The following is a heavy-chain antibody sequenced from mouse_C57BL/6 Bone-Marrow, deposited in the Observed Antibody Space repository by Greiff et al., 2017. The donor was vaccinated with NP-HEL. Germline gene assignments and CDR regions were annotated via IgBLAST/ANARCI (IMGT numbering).Heavy chain of an antibody. Sequence: EVMLVESGGDLVKPGGSLKLSCAASGFTFSSYGMSWVRQTPDKRLEWVATISSGGSYTYYPARVKGRFTISRDHAKNTLYLQMSSLNSEDTAMYYCARHGITTVVAPYYAMDYWGQGTSVTVSS. V-gene: IGHV5-6*02. CDR3: ARHGITTVVAPYYAMDY. CDR1: GFTFSSYG. D-gene: IGHD1-1*01. CDR2: ISSGGSYT. J-gene: IGHJ4*01.